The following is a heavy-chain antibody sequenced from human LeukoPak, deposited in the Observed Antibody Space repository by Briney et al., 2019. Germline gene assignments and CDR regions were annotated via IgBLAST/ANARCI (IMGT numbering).Heavy chain of an antibody. J-gene: IGHJ4*02. V-gene: IGHV1-2*02. CDR2: INPNSGGT. D-gene: IGHD2-2*01. Sequence: ASVKVSCKASGYTFTGYYMHWVRQAPGQGLEWMGWINPNSGGTNYAQKFQGRVTMTRDTSISTAYMELSRLRSDDTAVYYCARFPRYCSSTSCFAIDYWGQGTLVTFSS. CDR3: ARFPRYCSSTSCFAIDY. CDR1: GYTFTGYY.